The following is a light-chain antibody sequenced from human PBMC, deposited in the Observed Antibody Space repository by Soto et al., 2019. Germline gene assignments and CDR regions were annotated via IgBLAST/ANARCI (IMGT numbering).Light chain of an antibody. CDR2: NTN. CDR3: AAWDDRLSGPV. Sequence: QSVLTQPPSASGTPGQRVTISCSGSSSNIGSNYVYWYQHLPGTAPKLLIYNTNQRSSGVPERFSGSKSGTSSSLAISGLRSEEEADYCCAAWDDRLSGPVFGGGIKLTV. J-gene: IGLJ3*02. V-gene: IGLV1-47*02. CDR1: SSNIGSNY.